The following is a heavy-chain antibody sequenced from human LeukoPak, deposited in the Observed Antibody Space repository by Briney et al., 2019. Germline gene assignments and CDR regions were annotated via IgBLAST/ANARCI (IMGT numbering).Heavy chain of an antibody. CDR3: ARERDGSGSYYTRGYYYMDV. D-gene: IGHD3-10*01. V-gene: IGHV3-20*04. J-gene: IGHJ6*03. CDR1: GFTFDDYG. Sequence: PGGSLRLSCAASGFTFDDYGMSWVRQAPGKGLEWVSGINWNGGSTGYADSVKGRFTISRDNAKNSLYLQMNSLRAEDTALYYCARERDGSGSYYTRGYYYMDVWGKGTTVTVSS. CDR2: INWNGGST.